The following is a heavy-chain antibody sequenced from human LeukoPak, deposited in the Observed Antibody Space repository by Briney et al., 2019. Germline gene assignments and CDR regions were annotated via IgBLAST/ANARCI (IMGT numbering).Heavy chain of an antibody. D-gene: IGHD6-13*01. V-gene: IGHV4-38-2*02. CDR2: IYHSGST. CDR1: CYSISSGYY. J-gene: IGHJ5*02. Sequence: PSETLSLTCTVSCYSISSGYYWVWIRQPPGKGLEWIGNIYHSGSTYYNPSLKSRVTISVDTSKNQFSLKVRSVTAADTAVYYCARDGEVLSSSWFWFDPWGQGTLVTVSS. CDR3: ARDGEVLSSSWFWFDP.